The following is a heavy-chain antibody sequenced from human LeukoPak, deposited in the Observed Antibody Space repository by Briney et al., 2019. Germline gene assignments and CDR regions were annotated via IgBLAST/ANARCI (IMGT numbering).Heavy chain of an antibody. CDR3: VRGGPSTWS. V-gene: IGHV3-74*01. CDR2: INDDGSDT. J-gene: IGHJ5*02. CDR1: GFTFKLYW. Sequence: GSLRLSCAASGFTFKLYWMHWVRQVPGKRPVWVSRINDDGSDTVYADSVRGRFTISGDDAKSTVYLQMNNPRAEDTAVYHCVRGGPSTWSWGQGTLVTVSS. D-gene: IGHD2-15*01.